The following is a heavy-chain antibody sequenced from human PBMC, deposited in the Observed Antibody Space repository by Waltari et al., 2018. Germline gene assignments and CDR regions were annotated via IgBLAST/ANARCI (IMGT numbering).Heavy chain of an antibody. CDR1: GGSISSYY. V-gene: IGHV4-59*01. D-gene: IGHD2-8*02. J-gene: IGHJ6*03. CDR2: IYYSGST. Sequence: QVQLQESGPGLVKPSETLSLTCTVSGGSISSYYWSWIRQPPGKGLEWIGYIYYSGSTNYTPSLKSRVTISVDTSKNQFSLKLSSVTAADTAVYYCARDRGDCTGGVCEPFYYMDVWGKGTTVTVSS. CDR3: ARDRGDCTGGVCEPFYYMDV.